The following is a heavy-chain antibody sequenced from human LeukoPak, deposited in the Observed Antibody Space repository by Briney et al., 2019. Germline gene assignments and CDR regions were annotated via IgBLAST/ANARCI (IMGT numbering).Heavy chain of an antibody. J-gene: IGHJ3*01. CDR3: AKGYSGGHYAEWAFDV. D-gene: IGHD1-26*01. CDR2: IYRGGST. CDR1: EFTVSSNY. V-gene: IGHV3-66*01. Sequence: PGGSLRLSCTASEFTVSSNYMTWLRQAPAKGLEWVSIIYRGGSTYYADSVKGRFTFSGDNSKNTLFLQMNSLRGEDTAVYYCAKGYSGGHYAEWAFDVWGQGTMVTVSS.